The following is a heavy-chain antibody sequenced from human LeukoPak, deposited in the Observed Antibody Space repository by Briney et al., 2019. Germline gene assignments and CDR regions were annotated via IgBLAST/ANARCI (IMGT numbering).Heavy chain of an antibody. CDR1: GFTFNTFG. CDR3: ARDHITETGYYYGPGSPFDY. J-gene: IGHJ4*02. Sequence: GGSLRLSCVASGFTFNTFGMTWVRQAPGKGLEWVSGISDSGGSTYYADPVKGRFTIPRDNSKNTVYLQMSSLRPEDTAVYYCARDHITETGYYYGPGSPFDYWGQGTLVTVSS. V-gene: IGHV3-23*01. CDR2: ISDSGGST. D-gene: IGHD3-10*01.